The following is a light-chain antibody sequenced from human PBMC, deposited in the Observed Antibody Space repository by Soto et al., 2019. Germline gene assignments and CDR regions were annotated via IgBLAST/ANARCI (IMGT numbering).Light chain of an antibody. J-gene: IGKJ1*01. CDR2: WAA. CDR3: QQYYRKPAT. V-gene: IGKV4-1*01. Sequence: DIVMTQSPDSLAVSLGERAAINCKSSQSVLYSSDNKNYLAWYQQKPGQAPKLLIYWAATRESGVPDRFSGSGSGTDFTLTISSLQAEDVAVYYCQQYYRKPATFGQGTKVEIK. CDR1: QSVLYSSDNKNY.